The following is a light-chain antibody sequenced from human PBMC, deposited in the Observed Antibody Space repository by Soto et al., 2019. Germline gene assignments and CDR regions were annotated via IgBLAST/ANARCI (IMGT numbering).Light chain of an antibody. J-gene: IGKJ2*01. CDR3: QHRHTWPPDAT. CDR2: GAS. CDR1: QNVGTY. V-gene: IGKV3-11*01. Sequence: EIVLTQSPATLSLSAGDRATLSCRASQNVGTYLAWYQQRPGQAPRLLIYGASNRATGIPARFSGRGSRTDFTLTITSLEPEDFAVYFCQHRHTWPPDATFGPGTRLEIK.